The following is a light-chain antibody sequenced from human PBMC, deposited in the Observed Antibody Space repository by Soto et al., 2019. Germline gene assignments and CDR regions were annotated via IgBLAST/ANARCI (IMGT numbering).Light chain of an antibody. Sequence: QSVLTQPPSVSGAPGQRVTISCTGSSSNIGASYDVHWYQQFPGAAPKLLIYADSNRPSGVPDRFSGSKSGTSASLAITGLQAEDEADYYCQSYDRSLGAVVFGGGTKLTVL. J-gene: IGLJ2*01. V-gene: IGLV1-40*01. CDR2: ADS. CDR3: QSYDRSLGAVV. CDR1: SSNIGASYD.